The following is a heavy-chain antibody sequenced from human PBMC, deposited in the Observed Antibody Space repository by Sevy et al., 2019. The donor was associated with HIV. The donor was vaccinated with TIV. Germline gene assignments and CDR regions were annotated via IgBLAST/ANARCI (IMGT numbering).Heavy chain of an antibody. CDR3: ASKQFVLPFDY. V-gene: IGHV3-30*04. Sequence: GGSLRLSCAASGFTFSDNAIHWVRQAPGKELEWLAVISYHGRNQFYADSVRGRFTISRDDSKNTVYLQMNSLRPDDTAVYYCASKQFVLPFDYWGQGTLVTVSS. CDR1: GFTFSDNA. CDR2: ISYHGRNQ. D-gene: IGHD6-6*01. J-gene: IGHJ4*02.